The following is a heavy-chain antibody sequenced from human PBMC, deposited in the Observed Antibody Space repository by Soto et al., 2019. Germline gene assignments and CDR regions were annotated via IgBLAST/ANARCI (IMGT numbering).Heavy chain of an antibody. D-gene: IGHD3-3*01. CDR3: AKAPSAYDFWSGYPEYFDY. V-gene: IGHV3-23*01. CDR2: ISGSGGST. J-gene: IGHJ4*02. Sequence: GGSLRLSCAASGFTFSSYAMSWVRQAPGKGLEWVSAISGSGGSTYYADSVKGRFTISRDNSKNTLYLQMNSLRAEDTAVYYCAKAPSAYDFWSGYPEYFDYWGQGTLVTVSS. CDR1: GFTFSSYA.